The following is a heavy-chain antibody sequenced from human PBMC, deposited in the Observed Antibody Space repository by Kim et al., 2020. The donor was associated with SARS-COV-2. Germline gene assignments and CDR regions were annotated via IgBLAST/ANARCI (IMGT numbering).Heavy chain of an antibody. Sequence: SETLSLTCTVSGGSISSYYWSWIRQPPGKGLEWIGYIYYSGSTNYNPSLKSRVTISVDTSKNQFSLKLSSVTAADTAVYYCARGATVQGTFDYWGQGTLVTVSS. V-gene: IGHV4-59*01. CDR2: IYYSGST. CDR3: ARGATVQGTFDY. J-gene: IGHJ4*02. CDR1: GGSISSYY. D-gene: IGHD4-4*01.